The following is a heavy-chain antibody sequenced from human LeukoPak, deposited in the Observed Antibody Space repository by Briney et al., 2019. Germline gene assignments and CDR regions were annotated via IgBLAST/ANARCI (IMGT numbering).Heavy chain of an antibody. CDR2: ISGSGGST. CDR1: GFTFSRNG. J-gene: IGHJ3*02. V-gene: IGHV3-23*01. CDR3: ARGYDSSGYSDAFDI. Sequence: GGCLRLSCAASGFTFSRNGMTWVRQAPGKGLEWVSAISGSGGSTYYADSVKGRFTISRDNSKNTLYLQMNSLRAEDTAVYYCARGYDSSGYSDAFDIWGQGTMVTVSS. D-gene: IGHD3-22*01.